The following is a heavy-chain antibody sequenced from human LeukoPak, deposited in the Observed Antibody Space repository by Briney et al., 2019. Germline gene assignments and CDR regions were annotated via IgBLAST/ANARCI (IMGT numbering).Heavy chain of an antibody. D-gene: IGHD3-9*01. CDR2: ISGSGVST. CDR1: GFTFSSYA. CDR3: AKALRALRYFDWLPTTPNDY. J-gene: IGHJ4*02. Sequence: GGSLRLSCAASGFTFSSYAMSWVRQAPGKGLEWVSAISGSGVSTYYADSVKGRVTISRDNSKNTLYLQMNSLRAEDTAVYYCAKALRALRYFDWLPTTPNDYWGQGTLVTVSS. V-gene: IGHV3-23*01.